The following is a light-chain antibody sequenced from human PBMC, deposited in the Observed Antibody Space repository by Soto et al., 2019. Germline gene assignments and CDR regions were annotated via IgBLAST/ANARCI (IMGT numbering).Light chain of an antibody. Sequence: IQMTQSPSTLSGSVIDRVTITCRASQTISSWLAWYQQKPGKAPKLLIYKASTLKSGVPSRFSGSGSGTEFTLTISSLQPDDFATYYCLQPNSYPPTFGQGTRLEIK. CDR2: KAS. CDR3: LQPNSYPPT. V-gene: IGKV1-5*03. J-gene: IGKJ5*01. CDR1: QTISSW.